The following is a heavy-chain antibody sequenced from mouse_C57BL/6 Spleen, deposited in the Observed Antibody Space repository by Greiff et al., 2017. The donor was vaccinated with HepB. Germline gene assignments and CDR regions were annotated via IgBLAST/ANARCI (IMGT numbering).Heavy chain of an antibody. Sequence: EVKLVESGGGLVKPGGSLKLSCAASGFTFSSYAMSWVRQTPEKRLEWVATISDGGSYTYYPDNVKGRFTISRDNAKNNLYLQMSHLKSEDTAMYYCARAPIYYGSSPLYYFDYWGQGTTLTVSS. J-gene: IGHJ2*01. CDR2: ISDGGSYT. CDR1: GFTFSSYA. D-gene: IGHD1-1*01. V-gene: IGHV5-4*03. CDR3: ARAPIYYGSSPLYYFDY.